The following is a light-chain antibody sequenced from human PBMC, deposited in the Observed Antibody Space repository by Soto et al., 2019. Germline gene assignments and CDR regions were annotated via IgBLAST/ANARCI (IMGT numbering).Light chain of an antibody. CDR2: EGI. J-gene: IGLJ2*01. V-gene: IGLV2-23*01. CDR3: TSYAGANTLV. CDR1: SSDIGTYNL. Sequence: QSALTQPASVSGSPGQSITISCTGTSSDIGTYNLVSWYQHYPGKAPKLMIYEGIKRPSGVSNRFSGSKSGNTAFLTISGLQAEDEADYYCTSYAGANTLVFGGGTKLTVL.